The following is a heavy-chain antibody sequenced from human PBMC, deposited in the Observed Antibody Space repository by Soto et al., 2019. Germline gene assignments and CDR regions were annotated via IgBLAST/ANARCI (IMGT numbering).Heavy chain of an antibody. CDR2: ISYDGSNK. CDR1: GFTFSSYA. V-gene: IGHV3-30-3*01. J-gene: IGHJ5*02. D-gene: IGHD4-17*01. Sequence: QVQLVESGGGVVQPGRSLRLSCAASGFTFSSYAMHWVRQAPGKGLEWVAVISYDGSNKYYADSVKGRFTISRDNSKNTLYLQKNSLRAEDTAVYYCASTTNYGDYEGWFDPWGQGTLVTGSS. CDR3: ASTTNYGDYEGWFDP.